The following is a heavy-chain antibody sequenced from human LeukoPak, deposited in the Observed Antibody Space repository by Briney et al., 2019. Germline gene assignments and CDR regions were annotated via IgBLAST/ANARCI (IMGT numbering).Heavy chain of an antibody. CDR1: GFTFDDYA. D-gene: IGHD3-22*01. J-gene: IGHJ3*02. CDR3: XXXXXXXXXYYDSSGPKGLWDAFDI. Sequence: GGSLRLSCAASGFTFDDYAMPWVRQAPGKGLEWVSGISWNSGSIGYADSVKGRFTISRDNAKNSLYLQMNSLRAEDTALYYXXXXXXXXXXYYDSSGPKGLWDAFDIWGQGTMVTVSS. CDR2: ISWNSGSI. V-gene: IGHV3-9*01.